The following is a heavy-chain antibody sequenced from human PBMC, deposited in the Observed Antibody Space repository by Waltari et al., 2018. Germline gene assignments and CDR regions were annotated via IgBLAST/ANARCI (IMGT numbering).Heavy chain of an antibody. CDR1: GYTFTSYA. J-gene: IGHJ4*02. CDR2: INTNTGNP. D-gene: IGHD3-3*01. CDR3: ARSSSDFWSGPFDY. Sequence: QVQLVQSGSELKKPGASVKVSCKTSGYTFTSYAMNWVRQAPGQGREGMGWINTNTGNPTHAQGFTGRFVFSLDTSVSTAYLQISSLRTEDTAVYYCARSSSDFWSGPFDYWGQGTLVIVSS. V-gene: IGHV7-4-1*02.